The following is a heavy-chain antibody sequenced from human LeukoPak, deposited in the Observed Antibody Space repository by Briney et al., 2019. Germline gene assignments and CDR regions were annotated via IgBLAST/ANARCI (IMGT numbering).Heavy chain of an antibody. CDR3: AREGAAPPYYYGMDV. D-gene: IGHD6-13*01. CDR1: GFTVSSNY. J-gene: IGHJ6*02. CDR2: IYSGGST. V-gene: IGHV3-53*04. Sequence: GGSLRLSCAASGFTVSSNYMSWVRQAPGKGLEWVSVIYSGGSTYYAESVKGRFTISRHNSKNTLYLQMNSLRAEDTAVYYCAREGAAPPYYYGMDVWGQGTTVTVSS.